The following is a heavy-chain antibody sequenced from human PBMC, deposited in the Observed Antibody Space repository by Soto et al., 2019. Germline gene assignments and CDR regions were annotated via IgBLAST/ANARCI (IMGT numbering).Heavy chain of an antibody. CDR3: ARTLVVGATTDY. CDR2: MNPNSGNT. D-gene: IGHD1-26*01. CDR1: GYTFTSYD. V-gene: IGHV1-8*01. Sequence: ASVKVSCKASGYTFTSYDINWVRQATGQGLEWMGWMNPNSGNTGYAQKFQGRVTMTRNTSISTDYMELSSLRSEDTAVYYCARTLVVGATTDYWGQGTLVTVSS. J-gene: IGHJ4*02.